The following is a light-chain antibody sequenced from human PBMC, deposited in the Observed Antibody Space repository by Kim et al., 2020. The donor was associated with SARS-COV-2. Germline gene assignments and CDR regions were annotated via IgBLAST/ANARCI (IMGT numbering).Light chain of an antibody. CDR2: DKN. V-gene: IGLV3-19*01. Sequence: AVGQKVGSTRREEGRRSSYASRCQQKQARAPVLVIYDKNNRPSASPDRCSGSSAGDTAALTITGAKAEEEDDDYCSSRDSSGSHGVFGGGTQLTVL. CDR1: GRRSSY. J-gene: IGLJ3*02. CDR3: SSRDSSGSHGV.